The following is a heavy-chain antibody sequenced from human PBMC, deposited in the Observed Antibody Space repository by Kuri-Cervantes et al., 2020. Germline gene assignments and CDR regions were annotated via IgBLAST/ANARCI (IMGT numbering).Heavy chain of an antibody. J-gene: IGHJ3*02. Sequence: ASVKVSCKASGYTFTKYGISWVRQAPGQGLEWMGWISAYNGNTNYAQKFQGRVTMTTDTSTSTAHMELRSLRSDDTAVYYCARDLCSGGSCYDRAFDIWGQGTMVTVSS. CDR1: GYTFTKYG. CDR2: ISAYNGNT. D-gene: IGHD2-15*01. V-gene: IGHV1-18*01. CDR3: ARDLCSGGSCYDRAFDI.